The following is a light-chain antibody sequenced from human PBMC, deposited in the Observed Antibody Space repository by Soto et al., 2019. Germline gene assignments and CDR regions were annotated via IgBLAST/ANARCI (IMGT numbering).Light chain of an antibody. CDR1: RNVVGGYNY. V-gene: IGLV2-14*01. CDR3: SSYTSSSTLV. Sequence: QSALTPTASVSGSPGQSSNISCAGKRNVVGGYNYGCRDQQHPGKAPKLMIFEVSNRPSGVSNRFSGSKSGNTASLTISGLQAEDEADYYCSSYTSSSTLVFGTGTK. CDR2: EVS. J-gene: IGLJ1*01.